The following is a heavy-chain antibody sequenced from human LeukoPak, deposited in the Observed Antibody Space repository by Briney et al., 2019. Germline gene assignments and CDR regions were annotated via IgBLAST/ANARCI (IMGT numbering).Heavy chain of an antibody. CDR3: AKDSPVTATIQGYFDY. CDR1: GFTLSSHG. Sequence: GGSLTLSCTASGFTLSSHGMTWLRQAPGKGQEWVSGISVGGDTIYYADSVRGRFTSSRDNSKNTLYLQMNSLRDEDTAVYYCAKDSPVTATIQGYFDYWGQGTLVIVSS. D-gene: IGHD2-21*02. V-gene: IGHV3-23*01. CDR2: ISVGGDTI. J-gene: IGHJ4*02.